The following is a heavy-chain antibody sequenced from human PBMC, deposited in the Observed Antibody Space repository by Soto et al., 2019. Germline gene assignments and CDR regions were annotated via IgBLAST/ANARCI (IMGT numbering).Heavy chain of an antibody. Sequence: ASVKVSCKVSGYTLTELSMHWVRQAPGKGLEWMGGFDPEDGETIYAQKFQGRVTMTEDTSTDTAYMELSSLRSEDTAVYYCATTVGATSRVRSEPWGQGTLVTVSS. V-gene: IGHV1-24*01. D-gene: IGHD1-26*01. CDR3: ATTVGATSRVRSEP. J-gene: IGHJ5*02. CDR2: FDPEDGET. CDR1: GYTLTELS.